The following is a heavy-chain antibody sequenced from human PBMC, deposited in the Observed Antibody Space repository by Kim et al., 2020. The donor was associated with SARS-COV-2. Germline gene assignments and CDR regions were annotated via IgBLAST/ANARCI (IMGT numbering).Heavy chain of an antibody. CDR3: ARDGRDGYNFDAFDI. V-gene: IGHV4-61*02. J-gene: IGHJ3*02. D-gene: IGHD1-1*01. Sequence: PSLKSRVPISVDASNNQFSLRLSSVTAADTAVYYCARDGRDGYNFDAFDIWGQGTMVTVSS.